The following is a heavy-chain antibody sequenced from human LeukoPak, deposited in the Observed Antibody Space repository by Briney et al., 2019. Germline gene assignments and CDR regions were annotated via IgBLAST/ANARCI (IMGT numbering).Heavy chain of an antibody. CDR3: ASPDYGGNSGYFDY. J-gene: IGHJ4*02. CDR1: GGSISSSSYY. Sequence: KASETLSLTCTVSGGSISSSSYYWGWIRQPPGKGLEWIGSISYTESTYYNPPLKSRVTISVDTSKNQFSLKLSSVTAADTAVYYCASPDYGGNSGYFDYWGQGTLVTVSS. CDR2: ISYTEST. V-gene: IGHV4-39*01. D-gene: IGHD4-17*01.